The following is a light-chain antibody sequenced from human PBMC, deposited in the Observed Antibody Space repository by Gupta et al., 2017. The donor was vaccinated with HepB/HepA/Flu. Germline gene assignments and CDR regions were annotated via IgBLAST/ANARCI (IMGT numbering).Light chain of an antibody. CDR1: SSNIGAGYD. Sequence: QSVLTQPPSVSGAPGQRVTISCTGSSSNIGAGYDVHWYQQLPGTAPKLLIYGNSNRASGVPDRFSGSKSSTSASLAITGLQAEDEADYYCQSYDSSRSGVVFGGGTKLTVL. CDR2: GNS. V-gene: IGLV1-40*01. J-gene: IGLJ2*01. CDR3: QSYDSSRSGVV.